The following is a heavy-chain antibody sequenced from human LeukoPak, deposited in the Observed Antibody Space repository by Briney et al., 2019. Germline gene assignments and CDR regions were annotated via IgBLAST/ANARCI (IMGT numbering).Heavy chain of an antibody. V-gene: IGHV4-59*01. CDR2: IYYSGST. CDR1: GGSISSYY. D-gene: IGHD6-19*01. J-gene: IGHJ4*02. CDR3: AASYSSAFPETDY. Sequence: SETLSLTCTVSGGSISSYYWSWIRQPPGKGLEWIGYIYYSGSTNYNPSLKSRVTISVDASKNQFSLRLSSVTAADTAVYYCAASYSSAFPETDYWGQGTLVTVSS.